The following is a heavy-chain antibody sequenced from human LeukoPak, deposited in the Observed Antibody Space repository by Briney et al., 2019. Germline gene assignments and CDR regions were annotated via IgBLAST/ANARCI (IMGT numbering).Heavy chain of an antibody. CDR2: ISYDGSNK. V-gene: IGHV3-30-3*01. CDR1: GFTFSSYA. J-gene: IGHJ4*02. D-gene: IGHD6-13*01. Sequence: GGSLRLSCAASGFTFSSYAMHWVRQAPGKGLEWVAVISYDGSNKYYADSVKGRFTISRDNSMNSLYLQMNSLRAEDTAIYYCARSVPYGTTWYGRSDFWGQGTQVTVSS. CDR3: ARSVPYGTTWYGRSDF.